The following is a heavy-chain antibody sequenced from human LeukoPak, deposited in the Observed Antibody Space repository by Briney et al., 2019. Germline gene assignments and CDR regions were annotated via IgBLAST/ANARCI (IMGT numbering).Heavy chain of an antibody. CDR1: GFTFDDYG. CDR3: AREMARGYYGSGSYYNVPDY. J-gene: IGHJ4*02. V-gene: IGHV3-20*03. CDR2: INWNGGST. Sequence: GGSLRLSYAASGFTFDDYGMSWVRQAPGKGLEWVSGINWNGGSTGYADSVKGRFTISRDNAKNSLYLQMNSLRAEDTALYYCAREMARGYYGSGSYYNVPDYWGQGTLVTVSS. D-gene: IGHD3-10*01.